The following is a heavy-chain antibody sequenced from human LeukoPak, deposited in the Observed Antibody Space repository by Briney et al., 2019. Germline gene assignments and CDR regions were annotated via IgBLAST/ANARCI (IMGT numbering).Heavy chain of an antibody. D-gene: IGHD6-13*01. CDR2: ISSSSSYI. J-gene: IGHJ4*02. CDR1: GFTFSSYS. V-gene: IGHV3-21*01. CDR3: ARVPLAAGTFDY. Sequence: PGRSLRLSCAASGFTFSSYSMNWVRQAPGKGLEWVSSISSSSSYIYYADSVKGRFTISRDNAKNSLYLQMNSLRAEDTAVYYCARVPLAAGTFDYWGQGTLVTVSS.